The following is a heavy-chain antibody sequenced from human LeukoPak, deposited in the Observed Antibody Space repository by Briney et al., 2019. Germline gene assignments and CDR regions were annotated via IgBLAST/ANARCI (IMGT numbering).Heavy chain of an antibody. CDR1: GYHFTSYW. Sequence: GGSLKISCKGSGYHFTSYWISWGRQVPGKGPEWMGRIDPSDSYTNYSPSFQGHVTISADKSISTAYLQWSSLKASDTAMYYCVRVVPAAIFMDVWGKGTTVTVSS. V-gene: IGHV5-10-1*01. CDR3: VRVVPAAIFMDV. J-gene: IGHJ6*04. D-gene: IGHD2-2*01. CDR2: IDPSDSYT.